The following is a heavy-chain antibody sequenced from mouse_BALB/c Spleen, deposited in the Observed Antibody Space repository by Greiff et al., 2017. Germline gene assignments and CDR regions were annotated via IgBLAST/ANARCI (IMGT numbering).Heavy chain of an antibody. CDR3: ARYDYDGAWFAY. Sequence: EVKVVESGGGLVQPGGSRKLSCAASGFTFSSFGMHWVRQAPEKGLEWVAYISSGSSTIYYADTVKGRFTISRDNPKNTLFLQMTSLRSEDTAMYYCARYDYDGAWFAYWGQGTLVTVSA. CDR2: ISSGSSTI. J-gene: IGHJ3*01. V-gene: IGHV5-17*02. D-gene: IGHD2-4*01. CDR1: GFTFSSFG.